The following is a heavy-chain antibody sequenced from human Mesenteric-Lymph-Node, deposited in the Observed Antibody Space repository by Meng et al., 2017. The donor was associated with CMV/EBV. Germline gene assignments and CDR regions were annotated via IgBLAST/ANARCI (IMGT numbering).Heavy chain of an antibody. CDR3: ARGSSYDILTGYFDY. D-gene: IGHD3-9*01. CDR2: INHSGST. CDR1: GGSFSGYY. Sequence: VQLQQGGEGLWKPSETLSVTFAVYGGSFSGYYWNWIRQSPEKGLEWIGEINHSGSTTYNPSFTSRIIISVDTSTNQISLNMSSVTAADTAVYYCARGSSYDILTGYFDYWGQGALVTVSS. V-gene: IGHV4-34*01. J-gene: IGHJ4*02.